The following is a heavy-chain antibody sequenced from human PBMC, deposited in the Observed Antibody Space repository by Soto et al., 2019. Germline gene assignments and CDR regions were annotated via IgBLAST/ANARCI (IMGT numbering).Heavy chain of an antibody. CDR3: ARDSHDSSGYWAYYFDY. Sequence: QVQLVESGGGVVQPGRSLRLSCAASGFTFSSYDMHWVRQAPGKGLDWVAIIWYDGSNKYYADSVKGRFTISRDNSKNTLYLQMNSLRAEDTAVYYCARDSHDSSGYWAYYFDYWGQGSLVSVSS. CDR2: IWYDGSNK. CDR1: GFTFSSYD. J-gene: IGHJ4*02. D-gene: IGHD3-22*01. V-gene: IGHV3-33*01.